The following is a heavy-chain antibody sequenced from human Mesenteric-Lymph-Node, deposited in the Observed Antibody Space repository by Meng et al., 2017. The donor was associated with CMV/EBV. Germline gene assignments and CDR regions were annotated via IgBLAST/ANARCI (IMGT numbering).Heavy chain of an antibody. Sequence: GESLKISCAASGFTFSSYAMSWVRQAPGKGLEWVSDVSGIGDSTYHADSVKGRFTISRDNAKNSLFLQMNSLRAEDTAVYYCAGEFYGQQLAYWGQGTLVTVSS. J-gene: IGHJ4*02. CDR3: AGEFYGQQLAY. D-gene: IGHD6-13*01. CDR1: GFTFSSYA. CDR2: VSGIGDST. V-gene: IGHV3-23*01.